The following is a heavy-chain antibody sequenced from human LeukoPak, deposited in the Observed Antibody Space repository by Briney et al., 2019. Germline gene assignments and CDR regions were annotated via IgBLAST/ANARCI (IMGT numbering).Heavy chain of an antibody. V-gene: IGHV3-73*01. Sequence: PGGSLSLSCAASGFTFSGSAMHWVRQASGKGLEWVGRIRSKANSYATAYAASVKGRFTISRDDSKNTAYLQMNSLKTEDTAVYYCTRRHDYGDYGGEYYFDYWGQGTLVTVSS. D-gene: IGHD4-17*01. CDR3: TRRHDYGDYGGEYYFDY. CDR1: GFTFSGSA. CDR2: IRSKANSYAT. J-gene: IGHJ4*02.